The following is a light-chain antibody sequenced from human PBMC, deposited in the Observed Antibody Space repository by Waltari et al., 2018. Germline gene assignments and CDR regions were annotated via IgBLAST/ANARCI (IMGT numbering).Light chain of an antibody. CDR3: AAWDDSLNGFYV. CDR1: SSTIGTNP. V-gene: IGLV1-44*01. J-gene: IGLJ1*01. CDR2: NNN. Sequence: QSVLTQPPSASGTPGQRVPISCSGTSSTIGTNPVNWYQQLPGTAPKLLIYNNNQWPSGVPDRFSGSKSGTSDSLAISGLQSEDEADYYCAAWDDSLNGFYVFGTGTKVTVL.